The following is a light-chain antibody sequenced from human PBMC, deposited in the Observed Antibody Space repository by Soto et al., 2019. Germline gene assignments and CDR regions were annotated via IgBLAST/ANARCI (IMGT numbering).Light chain of an antibody. CDR1: SSDVGGYNY. J-gene: IGLJ3*02. Sequence: HSALTQPASVSGSPGQSITISCTGTSSDVGGYNYVSWYQQHPGKAPKVMIYEVSNRPSGVSNRFSGSKSGNTASLTISGLQAEDEADYYCNSYTSSSTRVFGGGTKLTVL. CDR2: EVS. V-gene: IGLV2-14*01. CDR3: NSYTSSSTRV.